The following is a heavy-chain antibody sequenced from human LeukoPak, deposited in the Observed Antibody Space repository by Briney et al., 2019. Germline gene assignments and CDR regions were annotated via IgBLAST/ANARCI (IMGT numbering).Heavy chain of an antibody. CDR1: GVSLSSYY. CDR2: IYYSGST. V-gene: IGHV4-59*01. Sequence: SETLSLTCTVSGVSLSSYYWSWLRQPPGKGLEWIGYIYYSGSTNYNTSLKSRVTISVDTSKNQFSLKLSSVTAADTAVYYCAKGSAYYYDSSGYPTFDYWGQGTLVTVSS. J-gene: IGHJ4*02. D-gene: IGHD3-22*01. CDR3: AKGSAYYYDSSGYPTFDY.